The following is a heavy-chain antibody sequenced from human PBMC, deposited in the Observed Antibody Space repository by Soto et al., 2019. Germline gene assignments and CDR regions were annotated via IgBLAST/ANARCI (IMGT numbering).Heavy chain of an antibody. J-gene: IGHJ5*02. CDR2: IHYRANS. V-gene: IGHV4-39*01. D-gene: IGHD3-3*02. CDR1: GDSISSSSYY. CDR3: ARPLQLAVSGFDP. Sequence: SETLSLTCAVSGDSISSSSYYWAWIRQPPGKGLEWIGSIHYRANSYYSPSLKSRITISVDTSKNQISLRLSSVTAADTAVYYCARPLQLAVSGFDPWGQGTLVTVNS.